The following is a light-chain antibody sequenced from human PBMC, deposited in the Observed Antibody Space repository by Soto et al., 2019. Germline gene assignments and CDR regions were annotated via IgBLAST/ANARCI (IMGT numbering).Light chain of an antibody. CDR3: QQYNSYS. J-gene: IGKJ1*01. Sequence: LSASLVDRFSITCRASQSISTYLNWYQQKPGKAPKLLIYVVSNLQSGVPSRFSGSGSGTEFTLTISSLQPDDFATYYCQQYNSYSFGQGTKVDI. V-gene: IGKV1-5*01. CDR1: QSISTY. CDR2: VVS.